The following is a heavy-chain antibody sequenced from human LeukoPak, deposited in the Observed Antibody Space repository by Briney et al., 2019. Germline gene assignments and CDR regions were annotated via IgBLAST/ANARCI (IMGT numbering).Heavy chain of an antibody. V-gene: IGHV4-31*03. CDR2: IYYSGST. CDR3: ATYAVWGSYFDY. J-gene: IGHJ4*02. CDR1: GGSISSGGYY. Sequence: PSETLSLTCTVSGGSISSGGYYWSWIRQRPGKALEWIGYIYYSGSTYYNPSLKSRVTISVDTSKNQFSLKLSSVTAADTAVYYCATYAVWGSYFDYWGQGTLVTVSS. D-gene: IGHD3-16*01.